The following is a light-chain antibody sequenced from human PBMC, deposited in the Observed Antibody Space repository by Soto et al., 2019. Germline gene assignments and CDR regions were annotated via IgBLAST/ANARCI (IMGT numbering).Light chain of an antibody. Sequence: QSALTQPPSASGSPGQSVTISCTGTGSDVGGYNYVSWYQQHPGKAPKLVIFDVSRRPSGVPDRFSGSKSGNTASLTVSGLQAEDEADYSCGSFAASNNLLFGRGTKVTVL. J-gene: IGLJ2*01. CDR2: DVS. V-gene: IGLV2-8*01. CDR1: GSDVGGYNY. CDR3: GSFAASNNLL.